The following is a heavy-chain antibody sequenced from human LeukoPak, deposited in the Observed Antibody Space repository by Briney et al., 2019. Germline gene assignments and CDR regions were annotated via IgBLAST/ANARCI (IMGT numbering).Heavy chain of an antibody. CDR1: GGSISSYY. D-gene: IGHD5-24*01. V-gene: IGHV4-59*01. Sequence: SETLSLTCTVSGGSISSYYWTWIRQPPGKGLEWIGYVYYTGSTNFNPSLKSRVTMSLDTSRNQFSLKLTSLTAADTAVYYCARGAMATTPFFDYWGQGTLVTVSS. CDR3: ARGAMATTPFFDY. J-gene: IGHJ4*02. CDR2: VYYTGST.